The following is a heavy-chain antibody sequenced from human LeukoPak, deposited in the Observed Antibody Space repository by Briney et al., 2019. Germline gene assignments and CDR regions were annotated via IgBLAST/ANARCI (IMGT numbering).Heavy chain of an antibody. J-gene: IGHJ5*02. D-gene: IGHD3-10*01. CDR3: ARGQFIYGTYNWFDP. V-gene: IGHV4-34*01. CDR1: GGSFSGYY. Sequence: NPSETLSLTCAVYGGSFSGYYWSWIRQPPGKGLEWIGEINHSGSTKYNPSLKSRVTISTDTSKNQVSLKLSSVTAADTAVYYCARGQFIYGTYNWFDPWGQGTLVTVSS. CDR2: INHSGST.